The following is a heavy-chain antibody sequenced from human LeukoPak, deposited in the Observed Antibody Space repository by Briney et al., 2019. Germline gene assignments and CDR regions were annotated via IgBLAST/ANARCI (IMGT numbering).Heavy chain of an antibody. CDR1: AFTFSSYA. CDR2: ISDSGDST. D-gene: IGHD4-23*01. Sequence: PGGSLRLSCAASAFTFSSYAMSWVRQAPGKGLEWVSVISDSGDSTYYADSVKGRFTISRDNSKNTLYLQMNSLRAEDTAVYYCSKDVVTAAIWGQGTLVTVSS. V-gene: IGHV3-23*01. J-gene: IGHJ4*02. CDR3: SKDVVTAAI.